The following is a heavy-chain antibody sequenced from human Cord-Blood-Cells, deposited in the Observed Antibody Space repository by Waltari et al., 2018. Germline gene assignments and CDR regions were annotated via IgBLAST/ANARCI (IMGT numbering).Heavy chain of an antibody. Sequence: VPLVASGGVFVQLCVSLSLSCAASGFPFVTYWWCWVRQARGKGLEGVANIRQDGSEKYYVDSVKGRFTISRDNAKNSLYLQMNSLRAEDTAVYYCWGNWNYFDYWGQGTLVTVSS. V-gene: IGHV3-7*01. J-gene: IGHJ4*02. D-gene: IGHD1-20*01. CDR1: GFPFVTYW. CDR3: WGNWNYFDY. CDR2: IRQDGSEK.